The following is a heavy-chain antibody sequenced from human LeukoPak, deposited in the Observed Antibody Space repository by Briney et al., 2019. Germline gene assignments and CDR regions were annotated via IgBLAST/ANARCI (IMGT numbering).Heavy chain of an antibody. CDR3: VKGGYYYDNSGYDY. CDR2: ISGSGGST. CDR1: GFTFSSYW. J-gene: IGHJ4*02. D-gene: IGHD3-22*01. Sequence: GGSLRLSCAASGFTFSSYWMNWVRQAPGKGLEWVSGISGSGGSTYYADSVKGRFTISRDNSKNTLYLQMNSLRAEDTAVYYCVKGGYYYDNSGYDYWGQGTLVTVSS. V-gene: IGHV3-23*01.